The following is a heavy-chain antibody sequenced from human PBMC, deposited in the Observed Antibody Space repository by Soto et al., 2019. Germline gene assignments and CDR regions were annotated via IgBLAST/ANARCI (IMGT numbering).Heavy chain of an antibody. D-gene: IGHD3-22*01. CDR1: GDSISTGGFS. CDR2: IYHSGTA. J-gene: IGHJ4*02. CDR3: ASDRRSHYYDGSGLDY. Sequence: TLSLTCAVSGDSISTGGFSWTWIRQAPGGGLEWIGNIYHSGTASYNPALTSRVTIPIDISKNLFSLTLRSVTAADTALYFCASDRRSHYYDGSGLDYWGQGTLVTVSS. V-gene: IGHV4-30-2*01.